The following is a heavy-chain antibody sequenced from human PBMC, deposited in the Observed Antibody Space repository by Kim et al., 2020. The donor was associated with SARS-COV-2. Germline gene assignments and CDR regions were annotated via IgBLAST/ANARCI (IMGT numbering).Heavy chain of an antibody. CDR3: ARATSSGWLINWFDP. J-gene: IGHJ5*02. CDR1: GFTFSSYS. D-gene: IGHD6-19*01. CDR2: ISSSSSYI. Sequence: GGSLRLSCAASGFTFSSYSMNWVRQAPGKGLEWVASISSSSSYIYYADSVKGRFTISRDNPKNSLYLQMNSLRAEDTAVYYCARATSSGWLINWFDPWGQGTLVTVSS. V-gene: IGHV3-21*01.